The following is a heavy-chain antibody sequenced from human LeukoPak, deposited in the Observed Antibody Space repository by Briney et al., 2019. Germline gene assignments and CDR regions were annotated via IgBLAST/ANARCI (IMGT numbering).Heavy chain of an antibody. CDR3: ARQRLTGNQGRGWFDP. CDR2: IYDSGTT. J-gene: IGHJ5*02. D-gene: IGHD7-27*01. CDR1: GGSISDSRYY. V-gene: IGHV4-39*01. Sequence: SETLSLTCSVSGGSISDSRYYWGWIRQPPGKGLEWIGSIYDSGTTHCNPSLKSRVTISEDTSKNQFSLKLSSVTAADTGVYYCARQRLTGNQGRGWFDPWGQGTLDTVSS.